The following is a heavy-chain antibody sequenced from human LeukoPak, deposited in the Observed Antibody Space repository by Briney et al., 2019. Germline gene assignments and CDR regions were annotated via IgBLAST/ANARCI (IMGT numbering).Heavy chain of an antibody. Sequence: SETLSLTCSVSGYSITSGYYWGWIGQPPGKGLEWIGSIYHTGNTFYDPSFNSRVTISVDTSKNQFSLSLSSVTAADTAVYYCARYCSSTTCYTRGGDYWGQGTLVTVSS. CDR2: IYHTGNT. CDR1: GYSITSGYY. CDR3: ARYCSSTTCYTRGGDY. V-gene: IGHV4-38-2*02. J-gene: IGHJ4*02. D-gene: IGHD2-2*02.